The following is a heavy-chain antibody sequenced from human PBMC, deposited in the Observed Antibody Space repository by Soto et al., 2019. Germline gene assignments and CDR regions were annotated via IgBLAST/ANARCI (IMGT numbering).Heavy chain of an antibody. CDR3: ARMYSSGSGWFHP. CDR1: GYSITAGGYY. J-gene: IGHJ5*02. V-gene: IGHV4-31*02. CDR2: FYSSGSI. D-gene: IGHD6-19*01. Sequence: SETLSLTXFVSGYSITAGGYYWSWIRHHPGKGLEWIGSFYSSGSIIYNPSLRSRVSISGDTSSNQFSMSLTSVTAADTARYYCARMYSSGSGWFHPWGQGTLVTVSS.